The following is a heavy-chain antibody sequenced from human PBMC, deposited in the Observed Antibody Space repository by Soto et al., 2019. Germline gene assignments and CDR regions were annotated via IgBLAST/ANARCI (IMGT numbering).Heavy chain of an antibody. D-gene: IGHD6-19*01. CDR2: MSYDGSSK. CDR1: GFTFSSYG. Sequence: QVQLVESGGGVVQPGTSLRLSCAASGFTFSSYGMHWVGQAPGKGLEWVAVMSYDGSSKYYADSVKGRFIISRDNSKNILYLQLNSLRAEDTAVYFCAKDRNQWLVRYFFDSWGQGTRVTVSS. V-gene: IGHV3-30*18. J-gene: IGHJ4*02. CDR3: AKDRNQWLVRYFFDS.